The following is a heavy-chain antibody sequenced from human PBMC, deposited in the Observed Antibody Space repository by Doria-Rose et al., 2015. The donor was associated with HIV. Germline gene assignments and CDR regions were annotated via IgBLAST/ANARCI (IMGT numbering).Heavy chain of an antibody. J-gene: IGHJ4*02. CDR3: ARMGSYRELDY. CDR2: TYYTGTS. V-gene: IGHV4-31*03. CDR1: GASVSSRGYY. D-gene: IGHD3-3*01. Sequence: QVQLQQWDPGLVKPSETLSLTCSVSGASVSSRGYYWNWIRQVPGKGLESLGYTYYTGTSDYSPSLESRLNMAVDTSKNQFSLKLSFVTVADTAVYYCARMGSYRELDYWGQGALVIVSA.